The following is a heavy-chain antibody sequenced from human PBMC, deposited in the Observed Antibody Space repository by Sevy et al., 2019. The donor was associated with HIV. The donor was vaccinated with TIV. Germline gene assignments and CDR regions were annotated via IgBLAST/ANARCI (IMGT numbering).Heavy chain of an antibody. J-gene: IGHJ4*02. CDR3: ARAPGAVIEAGPYYFDY. D-gene: IGHD6-13*01. CDR1: GFTFSSYV. V-gene: IGHV3-30*04. Sequence: GGSLRLSCAASGFTFSSYVMHWVRQAPGKGLEWVAIISYDGSNKYYADSVKGRFTDSIDNSKNTLYLQMNSLRAEDTAVYYGARAPGAVIEAGPYYFDYWGQGTLVTVSS. CDR2: ISYDGSNK.